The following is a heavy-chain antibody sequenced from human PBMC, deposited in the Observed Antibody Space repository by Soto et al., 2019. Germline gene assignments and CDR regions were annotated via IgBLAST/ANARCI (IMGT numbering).Heavy chain of an antibody. D-gene: IGHD1-20*01. CDR3: ARVFITGINRGWFDP. V-gene: IGHV4-31*03. CDR1: GGSISSGGYY. Sequence: SETLSLTCTVSGGSISSGGYYWSWIRQHPGKGLEWIGYIYYNGSTYYIPSLKSRVTMSVDTSKSQFSLNLSSVTVADTAVYYCARVFITGINRGWFDPWGQGTLVTVYS. J-gene: IGHJ5*01. CDR2: IYYNGST.